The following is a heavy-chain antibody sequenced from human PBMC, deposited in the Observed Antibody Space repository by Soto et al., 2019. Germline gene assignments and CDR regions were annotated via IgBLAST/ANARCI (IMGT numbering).Heavy chain of an antibody. J-gene: IGHJ4*02. Sequence: GGSLRLSCAASGFTFSSYSMNWVRQAPGKGLEWVSSISSSSSYIYYADSVKGRFTISRDNAKNSLYLQMNSLRAEDTAVYYCARDKDGFGELRDYWGQGTLVTVSS. CDR3: ARDKDGFGELRDY. D-gene: IGHD3-10*01. CDR2: ISSSSSYI. V-gene: IGHV3-21*01. CDR1: GFTFSSYS.